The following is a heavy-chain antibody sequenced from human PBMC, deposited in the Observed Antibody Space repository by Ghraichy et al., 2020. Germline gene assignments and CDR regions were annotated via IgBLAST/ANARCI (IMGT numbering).Heavy chain of an antibody. Sequence: GGSLRLSCAASGFTFSSYWMSWVRQAPGKGLEWVANIKQDGSEKYYVDSVKGRFTISRDNAKNSLYLQMNSLRAEDTAVYYCARAAVNYDFWSGYGGAFDIWGQGTMVTVSS. J-gene: IGHJ3*02. CDR1: GFTFSSYW. D-gene: IGHD3-3*01. V-gene: IGHV3-7*03. CDR2: IKQDGSEK. CDR3: ARAAVNYDFWSGYGGAFDI.